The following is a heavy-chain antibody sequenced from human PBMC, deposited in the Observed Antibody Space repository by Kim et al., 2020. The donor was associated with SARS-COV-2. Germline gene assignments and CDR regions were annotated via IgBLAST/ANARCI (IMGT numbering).Heavy chain of an antibody. D-gene: IGHD6-13*01. Sequence: ASVKVSCKASGYTFTSYGISWVRQAPGQGLEWMGWISAYNGNTNYAQKLQGRVTMTTDTSTSTAYMELRSLRSDDTAVYYCAREAISEEWQQLVSFRWFDPWGQGTLVTVSS. CDR2: ISAYNGNT. V-gene: IGHV1-18*04. CDR3: AREAISEEWQQLVSFRWFDP. CDR1: GYTFTSYG. J-gene: IGHJ5*02.